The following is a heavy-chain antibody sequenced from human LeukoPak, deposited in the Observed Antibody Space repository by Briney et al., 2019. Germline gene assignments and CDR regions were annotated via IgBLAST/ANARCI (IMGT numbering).Heavy chain of an antibody. V-gene: IGHV4-61*02. D-gene: IGHD6-6*01. J-gene: IGHJ3*02. CDR2: IYTSGST. Sequence: SETLSLTCTASGGSISSGSYYWSWIRQPAGKGLEWIGRIYTSGSTNYNPSLKSRVTISVDTSKNQFSLKLSSVTAADTAVYYCARVQMSIDAFDIWGQGTMVTVSS. CDR1: GGSISSGSYY. CDR3: ARVQMSIDAFDI.